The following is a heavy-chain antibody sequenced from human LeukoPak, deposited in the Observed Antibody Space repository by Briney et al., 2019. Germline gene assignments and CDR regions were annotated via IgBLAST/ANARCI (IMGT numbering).Heavy chain of an antibody. CDR1: GYTFTSYD. Sequence: ASVKVSCKASGYTFTSYDINWVRQATGQGLEWMGWINTNTGNPTYAQGFTGRFVFSLDTSVSTAYLQISSLKAEDTAVYYCARNSYGIDYWGQGTLVTVSS. D-gene: IGHD5-18*01. CDR3: ARNSYGIDY. V-gene: IGHV7-4-1*02. J-gene: IGHJ4*02. CDR2: INTNTGNP.